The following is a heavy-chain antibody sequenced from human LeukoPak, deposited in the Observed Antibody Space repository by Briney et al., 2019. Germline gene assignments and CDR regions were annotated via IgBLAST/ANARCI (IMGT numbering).Heavy chain of an antibody. J-gene: IGHJ4*02. Sequence: ASVKVSCKAPGYTFTSYDINWVRQATGQGLEWMGWMNPNSGNTGYAQKFQGRVTMTRNTSISTAYMELSSLRSEDTAVYYCARGRGVGATTVQLFDYWGQGTLVTVSS. V-gene: IGHV1-8*01. CDR2: MNPNSGNT. CDR3: ARGRGVGATTVQLFDY. CDR1: GYTFTSYD. D-gene: IGHD1-26*01.